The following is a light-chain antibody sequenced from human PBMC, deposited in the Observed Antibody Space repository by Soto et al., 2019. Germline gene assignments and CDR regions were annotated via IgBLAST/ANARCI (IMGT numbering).Light chain of an antibody. CDR1: QSVSSF. V-gene: IGKV3-11*01. CDR3: QQRTDWPPVYT. Sequence: EIVLTQSPVTLSLSPGERATLSCRASQSVSSFLAWYQHKPGQPPRLLIYDVSNRAAGIPARFSGSGSGTDITLTISSLEPEDFAVYYCQQRTDWPPVYTFGQGTKLEIK. CDR2: DVS. J-gene: IGKJ2*01.